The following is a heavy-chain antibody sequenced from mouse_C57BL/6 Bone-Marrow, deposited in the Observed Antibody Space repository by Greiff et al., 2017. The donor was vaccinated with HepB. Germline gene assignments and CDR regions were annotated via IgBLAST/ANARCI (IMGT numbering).Heavy chain of an antibody. J-gene: IGHJ3*01. CDR1: GYTFTSYW. CDR3: AGGTWFAY. Sequence: VQLQQPGAELVMPGASVKLSCKASGYTFTSYWMHWVKQRPGQGLEWIGEIDPSDSYTNYNQKFKGKSKLTVDKSSSTAYMQLSSLTSEDSAVYYCAGGTWFAYWGQGTLVTVSA. CDR2: IDPSDSYT. V-gene: IGHV1-69*01.